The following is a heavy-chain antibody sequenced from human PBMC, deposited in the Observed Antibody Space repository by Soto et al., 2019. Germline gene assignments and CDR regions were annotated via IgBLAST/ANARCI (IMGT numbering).Heavy chain of an antibody. D-gene: IGHD6-6*01. CDR1: GVSFSTSGLG. J-gene: IGHJ3*01. CDR2: IYWSGDE. V-gene: IGHV2-5*01. CDR3: ARGLATLPVFAFDV. Sequence: SGPTLVNPTQTLTLTCSFSGVSFSTSGLGVGWVRQPPGKALEWLALIYWSGDEHYRPSLKSRLTISKDTSKNQVVLIMTNMDPVDTATYYCARGLATLPVFAFDVWGQGTTVTVSS.